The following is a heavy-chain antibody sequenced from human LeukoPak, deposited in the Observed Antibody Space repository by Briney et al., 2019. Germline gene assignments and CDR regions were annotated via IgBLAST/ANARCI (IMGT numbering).Heavy chain of an antibody. CDR2: IWYDGSNK. CDR3: ARDFYDSSGYSAPGDY. V-gene: IGHV3-33*01. D-gene: IGHD3-22*01. CDR1: GFTFSSYG. Sequence: GGSLRLSCAASGFTFSSYGMHWVRQAPGKGLEWVAVIWYDGSNKYYADSVKGRFTISRDNSKNTLYLQMNSLRAEDTAVYYCARDFYDSSGYSAPGDYWGQGTLSPSPQ. J-gene: IGHJ4*02.